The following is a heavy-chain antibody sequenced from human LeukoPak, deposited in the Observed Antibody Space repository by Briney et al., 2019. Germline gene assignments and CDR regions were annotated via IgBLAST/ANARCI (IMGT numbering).Heavy chain of an antibody. CDR2: IRHDGIDN. V-gene: IGHV3-30*02. J-gene: IGHJ4*02. D-gene: IGHD2-2*01. CDR3: APPECSINCWGALHS. CDR1: GFTFSSYG. Sequence: GGSLRLSCAASGFTFSSYGMHWVRQAPGKGLEGVAFIRHDGIDNYYPASVTGRFPIPSHHSNHKLHLQMNSLRAQDPAVYYCAPPECSINCWGALHSWGQGTLVTVSS.